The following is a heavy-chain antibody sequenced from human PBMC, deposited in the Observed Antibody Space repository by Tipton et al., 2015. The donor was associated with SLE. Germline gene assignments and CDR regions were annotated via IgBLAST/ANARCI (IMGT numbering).Heavy chain of an antibody. Sequence: LRLSCTVSGGSISNSSFYWGWIRQPPGKGLEWIGSMYYIGNTYDNPSLKSRVTISVDTSKNQFSLKLRSVTAADTAVYYCAGAWQGYCSGGTCYVLDYWGQGTLVTVSS. CDR1: GGSISNSSFY. V-gene: IGHV4-39*07. CDR2: MYYIGNT. J-gene: IGHJ4*02. D-gene: IGHD2-15*01. CDR3: AGAWQGYCSGGTCYVLDY.